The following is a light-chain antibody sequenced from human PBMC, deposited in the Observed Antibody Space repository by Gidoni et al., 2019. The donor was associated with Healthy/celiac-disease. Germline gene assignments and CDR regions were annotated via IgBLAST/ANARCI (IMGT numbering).Light chain of an antibody. Sequence: QSALTQPASVSGSPGQSITISCTGTSSDVGGYNYVSWYQQHPGKAPKLVIYEVSNRPSGVPNRFSGAKSGNTASLTISGLQAEDEADYYCSSYTSSSTLVVIGGGTQLTVL. CDR2: EVS. CDR1: SSDVGGYNY. CDR3: SSYTSSSTLVV. V-gene: IGLV2-14*01. J-gene: IGLJ2*01.